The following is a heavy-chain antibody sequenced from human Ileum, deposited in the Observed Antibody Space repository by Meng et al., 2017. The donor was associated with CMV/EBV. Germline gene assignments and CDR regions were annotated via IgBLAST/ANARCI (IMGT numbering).Heavy chain of an antibody. CDR3: TRDGTAETNERGYGY. V-gene: IGHV1-18*01. CDR1: GYTFTNHN. J-gene: IGHJ4*02. D-gene: IGHD2-15*01. CDR2: ISIHHGQT. Sequence: QVYLVQSGTEVKGPGASVKSSCKTSGYTFTNHNIGWGRQAPGQGLERIAWISIHHGQTEYAQKYQDRLTVTRDTSTNTAYMELRSLTSDDTAMYYCTRDGTAETNERGYGYWGQGTLVTVSS.